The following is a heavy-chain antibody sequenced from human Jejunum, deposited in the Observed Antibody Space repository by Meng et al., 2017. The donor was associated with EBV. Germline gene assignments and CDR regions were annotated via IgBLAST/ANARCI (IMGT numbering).Heavy chain of an antibody. D-gene: IGHD3-22*01. Sequence: VLLVDAGGVLFHPGGSRRLSCVALGFTGGSNYMTWVRQATGKGLEWVSGINWGGSGTSYADSVKGRFTISKDNAKNTLYLQMNSLRAEDTALYYCGRVERIYYDGSGYVDYWGQGTLVTVSS. CDR2: INWGGSGT. J-gene: IGHJ4*02. CDR3: GRVERIYYDGSGYVDY. V-gene: IGHV3-20*04. CDR1: GFTGGSNY.